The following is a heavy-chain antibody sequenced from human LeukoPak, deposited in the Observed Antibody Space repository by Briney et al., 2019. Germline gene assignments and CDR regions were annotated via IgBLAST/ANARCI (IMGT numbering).Heavy chain of an antibody. CDR1: GFTFSSHA. V-gene: IGHV3-33*08. J-gene: IGHJ4*02. D-gene: IGHD4-23*01. CDR3: ARDRATVVTYYFDY. CDR2: IWYDGSNK. Sequence: PGGSLRLSCAASGFTFSSHAMTWVRQAPGKGLEWVAVIWYDGSNKYYADSVKGRFTISRDNSKNTLYLQMNSLRAEDTAVYYCARDRATVVTYYFDYWGQGTLVTVSS.